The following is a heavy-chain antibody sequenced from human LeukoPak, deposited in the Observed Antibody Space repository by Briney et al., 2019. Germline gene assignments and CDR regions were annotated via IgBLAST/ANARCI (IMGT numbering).Heavy chain of an antibody. CDR1: GFTFSSYE. J-gene: IGHJ4*02. V-gene: IGHV3-48*03. CDR2: LGISPTTT. CDR3: ARGTHISLVRGVPDY. D-gene: IGHD3-10*01. Sequence: GGSLRLSCAASGFTFSSYEMNWVRQAPGKGLEWVSYLGISPTTTYYADSVKGRFSISRDYATNSLHLQMNSLRAEDTAFYYCARGTHISLVRGVPDYWGQGTLVTVSS.